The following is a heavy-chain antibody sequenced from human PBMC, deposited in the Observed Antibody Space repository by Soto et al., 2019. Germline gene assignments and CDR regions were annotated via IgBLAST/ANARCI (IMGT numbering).Heavy chain of an antibody. CDR2: TYYRSNWRH. V-gene: IGHV6-1*01. CDR1: GDSVSSNTAA. CDR3: ARGVAGSGFDL. Sequence: SPTLSLPCAISGDSVSSNTAAWNWIRSSPSRGLEWLGRTYYRSNWRHDYAVSVRSRITVNPDTSKNHFSLQLNSVTPDDTAVYYCARGVAGSGFDLWGQGTLVTVSS. J-gene: IGHJ4*02. D-gene: IGHD6-19*01.